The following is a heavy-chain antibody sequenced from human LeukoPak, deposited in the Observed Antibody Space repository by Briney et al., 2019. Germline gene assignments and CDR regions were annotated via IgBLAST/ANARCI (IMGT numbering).Heavy chain of an antibody. V-gene: IGHV4-39*01. CDR1: GGSISSSSYY. Sequence: KASETLSLTCTVSGGSISSSSYYWGWIRQPPGKGLEWIGSIYYSGSTYYNPSLKSRVTLSVDTSKNQFSLKLSSVTAADTAVYYCARLVTGTRTWSQGTLVTVSS. CDR2: IYYSGST. J-gene: IGHJ4*02. D-gene: IGHD1-7*01. CDR3: ARLVTGTRT.